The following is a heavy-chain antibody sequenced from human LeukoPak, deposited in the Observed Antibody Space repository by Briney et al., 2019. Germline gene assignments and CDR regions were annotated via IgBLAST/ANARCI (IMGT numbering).Heavy chain of an antibody. CDR1: GGSINNYH. Sequence: KPSETLSLTCTVSGGSINNYHWSWIRQSAGKGLEWIGRIYSSGSTNYNPSLKSRVTMSVDTSKDQFSLKLSSVTAADTAVYYCARVVQYQLLFTVGYYMDVWGKGTTVTVSS. V-gene: IGHV4-4*07. J-gene: IGHJ6*03. CDR3: ARVVQYQLLFTVGYYMDV. CDR2: IYSSGST. D-gene: IGHD2-2*01.